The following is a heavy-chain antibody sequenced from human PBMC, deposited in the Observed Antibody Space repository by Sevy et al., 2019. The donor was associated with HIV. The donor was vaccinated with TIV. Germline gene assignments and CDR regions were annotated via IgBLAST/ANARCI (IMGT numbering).Heavy chain of an antibody. Sequence: GGSLRLSCAASGFTFSSSAMHWVRQAPGKGLEWVSGISESGGLTPYADSVRGRFTISRDNSKNMVYLEMNSLRAEDTAVYYCAKRRNGYFDYWGQGILVTVSS. CDR2: ISESGGLT. J-gene: IGHJ4*02. V-gene: IGHV3-23*01. CDR1: GFTFSSSA. D-gene: IGHD4-17*01. CDR3: AKRRNGYFDY.